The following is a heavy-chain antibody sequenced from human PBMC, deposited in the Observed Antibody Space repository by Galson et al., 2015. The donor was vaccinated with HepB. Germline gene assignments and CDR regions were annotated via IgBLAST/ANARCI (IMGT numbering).Heavy chain of an antibody. CDR3: AKDLGITGTSPIIPPRYYYYYGMDV. J-gene: IGHJ6*02. CDR2: ISYDGSNK. V-gene: IGHV3-30*18. CDR1: GFTVSSYG. Sequence: SLRLSCAASGFTVSSYGMHWVRQAPGKGLEWVAVISYDGSNKYYADSVKGRFTISRDNSKNTLYLQMNSLRAEDTAVYYCAKDLGITGTSPIIPPRYYYYYGMDVWGQGTTVTVSS. D-gene: IGHD1-20*01.